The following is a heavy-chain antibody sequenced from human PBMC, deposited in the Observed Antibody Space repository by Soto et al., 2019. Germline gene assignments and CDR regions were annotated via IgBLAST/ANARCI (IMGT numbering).Heavy chain of an antibody. Sequence: LRLSCSASGFNFNTYWMGWVRQAPGKGLEWVANIKQDGSEKYYGDSVRGRFTISRDNANNSLYLHMNSVRAEDTAVYFCARDRNVVVPAAIPYVDVWGQGTTVTVSS. J-gene: IGHJ6*02. CDR1: GFNFNTYW. D-gene: IGHD2-15*01. CDR3: ARDRNVVVPAAIPYVDV. V-gene: IGHV3-7*03. CDR2: IKQDGSEK.